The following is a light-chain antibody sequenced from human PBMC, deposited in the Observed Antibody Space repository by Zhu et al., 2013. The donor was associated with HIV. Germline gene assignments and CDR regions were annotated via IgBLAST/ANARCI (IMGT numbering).Light chain of an antibody. CDR3: QAWDSRTAV. V-gene: IGLV3-1*01. J-gene: IGLJ2*01. CDR1: KLGNKY. Sequence: SYELTQPPSVSVSPGQTASITCSGDKLGNKYASWYQQKPGQSPVLVIYQDSGRPSGIPERFSGSNSGNTATLTISGTQAMDEADYYCQAWDSRTAVFGGGTKLTVL. CDR2: QDS.